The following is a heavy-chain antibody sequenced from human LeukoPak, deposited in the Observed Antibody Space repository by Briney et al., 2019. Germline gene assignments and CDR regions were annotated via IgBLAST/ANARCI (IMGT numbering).Heavy chain of an antibody. CDR3: AREAAVAGTFFGGPDSRAFDI. J-gene: IGHJ3*02. D-gene: IGHD6-19*01. Sequence: GASVKVSCKASGGTFSSYAISWVRQAPGQGLEWMGGIIPIFGTANYAQKFQGRVTITTDESTSTAYMELSSLRSEDTAVYYCAREAAVAGTFFGGPDSRAFDIWGQGTMVTVSS. V-gene: IGHV1-69*05. CDR1: GGTFSSYA. CDR2: IIPIFGTA.